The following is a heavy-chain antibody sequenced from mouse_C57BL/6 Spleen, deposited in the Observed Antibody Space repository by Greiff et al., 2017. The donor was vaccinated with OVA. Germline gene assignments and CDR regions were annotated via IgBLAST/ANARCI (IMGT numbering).Heavy chain of an antibody. D-gene: IGHD1-1*01. V-gene: IGHV14-4*01. CDR3: TTRDYGSSSFAY. Sequence: EVQLQQSGAELVRPGASVKLSCTASGFNIKDDYMHWVQQRPEQGLEWIGWIDPENGDTEYASKFQGKATITADTSSNTAYLQLSSLTSEDTAVYYCTTRDYGSSSFAYWGQGTLVTVSA. J-gene: IGHJ3*01. CDR2: IDPENGDT. CDR1: GFNIKDDY.